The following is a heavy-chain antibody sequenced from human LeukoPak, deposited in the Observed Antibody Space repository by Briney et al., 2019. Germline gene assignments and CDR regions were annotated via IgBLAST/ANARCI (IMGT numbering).Heavy chain of an antibody. Sequence: PGGSLRLSCAASGFTFSSYAMSWVRQAPGKGLEWASAISGSGGSTYYADSVKGRFTISRDNSKNTLYLQMNSLRAEDTAVYYCARAYSSSWYRLDYWGQGTLVTVSS. CDR3: ARAYSSSWYRLDY. D-gene: IGHD6-13*01. V-gene: IGHV3-23*01. CDR1: GFTFSSYA. CDR2: ISGSGGST. J-gene: IGHJ4*02.